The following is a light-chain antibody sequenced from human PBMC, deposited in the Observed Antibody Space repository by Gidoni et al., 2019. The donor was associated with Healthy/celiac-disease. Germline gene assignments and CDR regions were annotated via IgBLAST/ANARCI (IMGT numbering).Light chain of an antibody. J-gene: IGKJ1*01. CDR2: NAS. CDR3: QQRSNWPPT. CDR1: QSVSSY. Sequence: ELVLTQSPATLSVSPGERATLACRASQSVSSYLAWYQQKPGQAPRLLIYNASTRATGIPARFSGSGSGTDFTLTISSLEPEDFAVYYCQQRSNWPPTFGQXTKVEIK. V-gene: IGKV3-11*01.